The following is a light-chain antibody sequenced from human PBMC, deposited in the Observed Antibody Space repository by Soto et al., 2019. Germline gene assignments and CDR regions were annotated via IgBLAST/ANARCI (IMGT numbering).Light chain of an antibody. CDR2: GAS. CDR1: QSVSSNY. CDR3: QQYGISPIT. V-gene: IGKV3-20*01. Sequence: ESVLPHARGTLTLSPGERATFSCRASQSVSSNYLAWYQQKPGQAPRLLIYGASTRASGIPDRFSGSGSGTDFTLTISRLEPEDFAVYYCQQYGISPITFGQGTLLEIK. J-gene: IGKJ5*01.